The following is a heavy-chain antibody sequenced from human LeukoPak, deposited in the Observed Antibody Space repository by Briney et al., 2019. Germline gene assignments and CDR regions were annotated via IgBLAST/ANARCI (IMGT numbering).Heavy chain of an antibody. V-gene: IGHV3-74*01. D-gene: IGHD6-6*01. J-gene: IGHJ4*02. CDR3: ATCSRPLRVCTGDVDY. Sequence: GGSLRLSCAASGFTFSNYWMHWVRQAPGKGLVWVSRISGDGSTTGYADSVRGRFTISRDNAKNTLYLQMNSLKPEDTAVYYCATCSRPLRVCTGDVDYWGQGTLVTVSS. CDR2: ISGDGSTT. CDR1: GFTFSNYW.